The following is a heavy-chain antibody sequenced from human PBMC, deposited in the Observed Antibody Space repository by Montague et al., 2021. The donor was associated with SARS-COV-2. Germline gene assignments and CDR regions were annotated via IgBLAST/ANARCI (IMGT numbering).Heavy chain of an antibody. CDR3: ARGITVTNLFYYYYGMDV. J-gene: IGHJ6*02. D-gene: IGHD4-11*01. CDR1: GGSFSGYY. CDR2: INHSGST. V-gene: IGHV4-34*01. Sequence: SETLSHTCAVYGGSFSGYYWSWIRQPPGKGLEWIGEINHSGSTNYNPSLKSRVTISVDTSKNQFSLKLSSVTTADTAVYYCARGITVTNLFYYYYGMDVWGQGTTVTVSS.